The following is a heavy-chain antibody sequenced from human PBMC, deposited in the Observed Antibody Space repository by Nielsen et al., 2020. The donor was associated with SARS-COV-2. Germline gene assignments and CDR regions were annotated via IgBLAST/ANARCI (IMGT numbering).Heavy chain of an antibody. J-gene: IGHJ3*02. D-gene: IGHD1-1*01. CDR2: INQDAREK. V-gene: IGHV3-7*01. Sequence: GESLKISCAASGFTFRVYWMTWVRQAPGKGLEWVANINQDAREKYYADSVKGRFTISRDNSKNTLYLQMNSLRAEDTAVYYCARPRGRYNWNAEDDAFDIWGQGTMVTVSS. CDR3: ARPRGRYNWNAEDDAFDI. CDR1: GFTFRVYW.